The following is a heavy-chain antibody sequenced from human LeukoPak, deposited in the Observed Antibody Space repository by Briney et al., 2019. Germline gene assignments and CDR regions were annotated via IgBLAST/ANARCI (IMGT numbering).Heavy chain of an antibody. CDR1: GFTFDDYG. V-gene: IGHV3-23*01. D-gene: IGHD3-9*01. Sequence: RPGGSLRLSCAASGFTFDDYGMSWVRQAPGKGLEWVSAISGSGGSTYYADSVKGRFTISRDNSKNTLYLQMNSLRAEDTAVYYCAKGTLWLRDWGQGTLVTVSS. CDR2: ISGSGGST. CDR3: AKGTLWLRD. J-gene: IGHJ4*02.